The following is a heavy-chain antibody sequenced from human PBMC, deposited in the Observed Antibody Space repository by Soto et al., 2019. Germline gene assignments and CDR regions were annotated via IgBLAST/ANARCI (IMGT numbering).Heavy chain of an antibody. J-gene: IGHJ4*02. CDR3: AKDQGSSWYEIDY. V-gene: IGHV3-23*01. D-gene: IGHD6-13*01. Sequence: GGSLRLSCAASGFTFSNYAVTWVRQAPGKGLELVSTISGSGGSTYYADSVKGRFTISRDNSKNTLYLQMNSLRAEDTAVYYCAKDQGSSWYEIDYWGQGTLVTVSS. CDR1: GFTFSNYA. CDR2: ISGSGGST.